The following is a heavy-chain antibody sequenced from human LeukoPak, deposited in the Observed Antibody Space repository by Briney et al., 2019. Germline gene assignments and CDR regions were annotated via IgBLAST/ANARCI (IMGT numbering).Heavy chain of an antibody. J-gene: IGHJ4*02. V-gene: IGHV1-18*01. CDR3: ARDPLTPGYCSSTSCRFDY. CDR1: GYTFTSYG. Sequence: ASVKVSCKASGYTFTSYGISWVRQAPGQGLEWTGWISAYNGNTNYAQKLQGRVTMTTDTSTSTAYMELRSLRSDDTAVYYCARDPLTPGYCSSTSCRFDYWGQGTLVTVSS. CDR2: ISAYNGNT. D-gene: IGHD2-2*01.